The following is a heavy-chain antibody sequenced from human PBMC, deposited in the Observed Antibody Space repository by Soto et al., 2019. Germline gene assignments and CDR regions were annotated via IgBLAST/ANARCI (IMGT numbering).Heavy chain of an antibody. CDR3: ARAGFSYGHLLF. CDR1: GGPIKTGDYY. J-gene: IGHJ4*02. V-gene: IGHV4-30-4*01. D-gene: IGHD3-10*01. Sequence: PSETLSLTCNVSGGPIKTGDYYWNWIRQPPGKGLEWIGYVFYSGATNYSPSLKSRAAISMDTSKNQFSLSLTSVTAADTAVYYCARAGFSYGHLLFWRQRIRVTVPS. CDR2: VFYSGAT.